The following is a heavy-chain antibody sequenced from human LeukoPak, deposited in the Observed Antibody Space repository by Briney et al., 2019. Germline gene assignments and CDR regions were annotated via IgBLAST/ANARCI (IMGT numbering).Heavy chain of an antibody. J-gene: IGHJ6*02. D-gene: IGHD6-19*01. V-gene: IGHV3-11*04. CDR3: ARDAGNSGYGMDV. Sequence: GGSLRLSCAASGFTFTDYYMSWIRQAPGKGLEWVSYISSTGSTIYYADSVKGRFTISRDNAKNSLYLQMSSLRDEDTAVYYCARDAGNSGYGMDVWGQGTTVTVSS. CDR2: ISSTGSTI. CDR1: GFTFTDYY.